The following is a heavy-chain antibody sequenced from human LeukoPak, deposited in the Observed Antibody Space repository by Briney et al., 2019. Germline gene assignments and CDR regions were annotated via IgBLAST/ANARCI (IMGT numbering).Heavy chain of an antibody. CDR3: AKDIQLST. D-gene: IGHD5-24*01. CDR1: GFNFRDAA. J-gene: IGHJ3*01. CDR2: ISFSGDNS. Sequence: PGGSLRLSCAASGFNFRDAAMTWVRQAPGKGLEWVALISFSGDNSYYAGSVKGRFSVSRDNSENTLSLQMNSLRVEDTARYYCAKDIQLSTWGLGTMVTVSS. V-gene: IGHV3-23*01.